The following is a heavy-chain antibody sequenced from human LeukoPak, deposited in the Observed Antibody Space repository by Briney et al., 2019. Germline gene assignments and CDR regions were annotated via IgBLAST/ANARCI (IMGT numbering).Heavy chain of an antibody. CDR1: GFTFSSYA. CDR2: IKQDGSEK. Sequence: GGSLRLSCAASGFTFSSYAMSWVRQAPGKGLEWVANIKQDGSEKYYVDSVKGRFTISRDNAKNSLYLQMNSLRAEDTAVYYCARFHGGYGYWGQGTLVTVSS. D-gene: IGHD6-13*01. V-gene: IGHV3-7*01. J-gene: IGHJ4*02. CDR3: ARFHGGYGY.